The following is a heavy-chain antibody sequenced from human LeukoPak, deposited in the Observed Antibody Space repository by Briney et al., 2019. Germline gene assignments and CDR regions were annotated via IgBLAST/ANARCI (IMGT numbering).Heavy chain of an antibody. Sequence: GGSLRLSCAASGFTFTSYGMHWVRQAAGKGLEWVALITYDGYYKYYSDSVKGRFTISSDNSKNTLYLQMNSLRAEDTAVYYCAKILPDTVTADYWGQGTLVTVSS. CDR2: ITYDGYYK. J-gene: IGHJ4*02. D-gene: IGHD4-11*01. CDR1: GFTFTSYG. CDR3: AKILPDTVTADY. V-gene: IGHV3-30*18.